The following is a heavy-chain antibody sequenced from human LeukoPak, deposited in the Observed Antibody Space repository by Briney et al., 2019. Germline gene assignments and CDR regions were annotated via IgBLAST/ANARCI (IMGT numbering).Heavy chain of an antibody. V-gene: IGHV3-43*02. CDR1: GFSFDDNA. J-gene: IGHJ4*02. CDR3: ARLGSSWSIDY. Sequence: SGGSLRLSCAASGFSFDDNAMYWVRQAPGKGLEWVSLISGDGATTYYADSVKGRFTISRDSSKDTLFLQMNTLRAEDTGVYYCARLGSSWSIDYWGQGTLVTVSS. CDR2: ISGDGATT. D-gene: IGHD6-13*01.